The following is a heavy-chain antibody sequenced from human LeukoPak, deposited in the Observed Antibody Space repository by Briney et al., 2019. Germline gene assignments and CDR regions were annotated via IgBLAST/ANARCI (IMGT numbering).Heavy chain of an antibody. D-gene: IGHD3-22*01. CDR1: GGSISSGSYY. Sequence: SETLSLTCTVSGGSISSGSYYWSWIRQPAGKGLEWIGRIYTSGSTNYSPSLKSRVTISVDTSKNQFSLKLSSVTAADTAVYYCARVTTGGYYNCWGQGTLVTVSS. V-gene: IGHV4-61*02. J-gene: IGHJ4*02. CDR3: ARVTTGGYYNC. CDR2: IYTSGST.